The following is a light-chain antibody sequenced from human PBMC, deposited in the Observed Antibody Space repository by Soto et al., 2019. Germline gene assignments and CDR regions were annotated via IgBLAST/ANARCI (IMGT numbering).Light chain of an antibody. J-gene: IGLJ3*02. CDR1: TSNIGSNS. Sequence: QSVLTQPPSASGAPGQRVTISCSGTTSNIGSNSLAWYRQFPGSAPKLLIYRDNQRPLGVTDRFSGSRSGTSASLAISGLRSEDEADYYCAVWDDTFYGRVFGGGTKLTVL. CDR3: AVWDDTFYGRV. CDR2: RDN. V-gene: IGLV1-44*01.